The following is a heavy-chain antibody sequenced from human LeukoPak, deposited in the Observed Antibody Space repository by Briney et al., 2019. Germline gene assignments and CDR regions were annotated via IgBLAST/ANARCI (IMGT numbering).Heavy chain of an antibody. V-gene: IGHV3-7*01. CDR1: GFTFSSYG. Sequence: GGSLRLSCAASGFTFSSYGMHWVRQAPGKGLEWVANIKQDGSEKYYVDSVKGRFTISRDNAKNSLYLQMDSLRAEDTAVYYCARALVDYWGQGTLVTVSS. J-gene: IGHJ4*02. CDR2: IKQDGSEK. CDR3: ARALVDY.